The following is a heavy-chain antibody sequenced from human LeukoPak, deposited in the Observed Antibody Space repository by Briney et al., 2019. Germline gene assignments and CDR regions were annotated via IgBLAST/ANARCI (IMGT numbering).Heavy chain of an antibody. J-gene: IGHJ5*02. Sequence: SVKVSCKASGGTFSSYAISWVRQAPGQGLEWMGRITPIFGTANYAQKFQGRVTITTDGSTSTAHMELSSLRSEDTAVYYCARDTSSSFYWFDPWGQGTLVTVSS. CDR2: ITPIFGTA. CDR3: ARDTSSSFYWFDP. CDR1: GGTFSSYA. V-gene: IGHV1-69*05. D-gene: IGHD6-6*01.